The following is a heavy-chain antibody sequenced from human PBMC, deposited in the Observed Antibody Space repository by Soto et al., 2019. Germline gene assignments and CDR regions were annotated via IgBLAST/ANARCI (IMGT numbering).Heavy chain of an antibody. V-gene: IGHV3-23*01. CDR3: ARGSYRSNWFLDY. Sequence: GGSLRLSWAASGFTFNNYAMSWISQAPGKGLEWVSAISAYGANTYYADSVKGRFTISRDSSKNTLNLQMNSLRADDTAVYYCARGSYRSNWFLDYWGQGTLVTVSS. CDR1: GFTFNNYA. D-gene: IGHD6-13*01. J-gene: IGHJ4*02. CDR2: ISAYGANT.